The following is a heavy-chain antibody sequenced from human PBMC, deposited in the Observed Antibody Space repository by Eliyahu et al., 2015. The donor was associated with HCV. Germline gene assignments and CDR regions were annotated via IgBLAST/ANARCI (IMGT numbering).Heavy chain of an antibody. D-gene: IGHD3-9*01. CDR1: GXSIXSSSYX. CDR3: ASFDILTGYYLFDY. Sequence: QLQLQESGPGLVKPSETLSLTCTVXGXSIXSSSYXXGXIXXPPGQGLEWIGSIYYSXSTYYNPSLKSRVTISVDTSKNQFSLKLSSVTAADTAVYYCASFDILTGYYLFDYWGQGTLVTVSS. J-gene: IGHJ4*02. CDR2: IYYSXST. V-gene: IGHV4-39*01.